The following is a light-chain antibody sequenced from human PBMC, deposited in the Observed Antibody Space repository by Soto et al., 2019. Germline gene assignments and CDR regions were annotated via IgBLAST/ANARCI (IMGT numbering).Light chain of an antibody. CDR1: ESVNSNY. V-gene: IGKV3D-20*02. CDR2: GAS. Sequence: ETVLTQSPSTLSLSQWERTTLXXRASESVNSNYLAWDQQKPGQAPRLXXYGASTRATGIPARFSGSGSWTDFTLTISSLEPEDSAVYYCQQRNVWPPGTFGQGTRLEIK. J-gene: IGKJ5*01. CDR3: QQRNVWPPGT.